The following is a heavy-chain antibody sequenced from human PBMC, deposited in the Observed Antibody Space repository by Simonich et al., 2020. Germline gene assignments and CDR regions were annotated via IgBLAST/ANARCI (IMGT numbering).Heavy chain of an antibody. CDR2: INQSGST. Sequence: QVQLQQWGAGLLKPSETLSLTCAVYGGSFSGYYWSCIRQPPGKGLEWIGEINQSGSTNYNPSLKSRVTISVDTSKNQFSLKLSSVTAADTAVYYCARHLQLGPFDYWGQGTLVTVSS. V-gene: IGHV4-34*01. CDR1: GGSFSGYY. D-gene: IGHD1-1*01. CDR3: ARHLQLGPFDY. J-gene: IGHJ4*02.